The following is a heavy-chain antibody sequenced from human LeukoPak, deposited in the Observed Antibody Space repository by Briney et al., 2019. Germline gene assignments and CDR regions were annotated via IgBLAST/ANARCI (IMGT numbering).Heavy chain of an antibody. V-gene: IGHV3-30*02. CDR2: IRYDGGNK. Sequence: PGGSLRLSFAASGFHFNHYGMDWVRQAPGKGLEWVAGIRYDGGNKWYADSMKGRFTISRDNSKNTVYLQMNSLRAEDTAVYYCAKDGAPEYYYDSSGYYSPYYFDYWGRGTLVTVSS. CDR1: GFHFNHYG. CDR3: AKDGAPEYYYDSSGYYSPYYFDY. J-gene: IGHJ4*02. D-gene: IGHD3-22*01.